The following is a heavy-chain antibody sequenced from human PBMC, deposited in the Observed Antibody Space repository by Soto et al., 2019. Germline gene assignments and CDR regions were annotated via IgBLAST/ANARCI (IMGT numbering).Heavy chain of an antibody. CDR1: GGTFSSYA. D-gene: IGHD6-13*01. CDR2: IIPIFGTA. CDR3: ALHTSGAAAGTWWFYP. Sequence: QVQLVQSGAEVKKPGSSVKVSCKASGGTFSSYAISWVRQAPGQGLEWMGGIIPIFGTANYAQKFQGRVTINADESTSTAYIELSSLRTEDTDVDYCALHTSGAAAGTWWFYPWGQGTLVTVSS. J-gene: IGHJ5*02. V-gene: IGHV1-69*12.